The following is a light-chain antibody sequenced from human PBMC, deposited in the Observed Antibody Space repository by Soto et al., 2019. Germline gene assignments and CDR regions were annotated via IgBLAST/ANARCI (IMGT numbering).Light chain of an antibody. V-gene: IGLV1-47*02. CDR3: AVWDDSLSAYV. Sequence: QSVLTQPPSASGTPGQRVTISCSGSSSNIGSNYVYWYQQRPGTAPKLLIYTNDQRPSGVPDRFSGSKSGTSASLAISGLRSEDEGDYYCAVWDDSLSAYVFGTGTKLTVL. J-gene: IGLJ1*01. CDR1: SSNIGSNY. CDR2: TND.